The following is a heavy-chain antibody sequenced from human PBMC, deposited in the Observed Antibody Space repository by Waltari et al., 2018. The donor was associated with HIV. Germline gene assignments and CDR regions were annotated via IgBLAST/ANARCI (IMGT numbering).Heavy chain of an antibody. Sequence: QVQLVQSGAEFKKPGPSVEFSCRASEYTFTDSSVHWVRQAPGQGLQWMGRFNPINRTTNMPLAFQGLIPIARRTESGAVFMELRGLKFNDSALYFCARRESVSMFMIPPRYCFDFWGQGTLITVSS. J-gene: IGHJ4*02. CDR3: ARRESVSMFMIPPRYCFDF. CDR1: EYTFTDSS. D-gene: IGHD2-15*01. CDR2: FNPINRTT. V-gene: IGHV1-2*06.